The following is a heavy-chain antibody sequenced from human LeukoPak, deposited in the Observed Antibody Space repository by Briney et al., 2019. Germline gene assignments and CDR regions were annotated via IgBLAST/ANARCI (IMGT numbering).Heavy chain of an antibody. CDR3: ARASWYGRWDC. D-gene: IGHD3/OR15-3a*01. V-gene: IGHV3-66*02. CDR2: IYSGGTR. Sequence: GGSLRLSCAASGFTVSSKYMSWIRQAPGKGLEWVSVIYSGGTRYYADSVKGRFTIPRDNSKNTVYLQMNSLRVEDTAIYYCARASWYGRWDCWGQGTLVTVSS. CDR1: GFTVSSKY. J-gene: IGHJ4*02.